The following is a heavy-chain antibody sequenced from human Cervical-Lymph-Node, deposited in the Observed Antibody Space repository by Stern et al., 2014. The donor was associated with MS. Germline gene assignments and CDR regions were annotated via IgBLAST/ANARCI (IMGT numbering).Heavy chain of an antibody. CDR3: ARVSEDDLTDWYFDL. V-gene: IGHV4-31*03. D-gene: IGHD1-1*01. CDR1: GGSFNAYY. CDR2: IYYSGSST. J-gene: IGHJ2*01. Sequence: QVQLQESGPGLVKPSQTLSLTCTVSGGSFNAYYWSWIRQHPGKGLEWIGNIYYSGSSTYQNPSLKSRVIISVDSSKNQFSLKLTSVTPADTAVYFCARVSEDDLTDWYFDLWGRGTLVTVSA.